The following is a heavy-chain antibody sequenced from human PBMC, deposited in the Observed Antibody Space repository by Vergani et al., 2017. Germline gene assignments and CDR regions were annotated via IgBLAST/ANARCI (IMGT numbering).Heavy chain of an antibody. CDR1: GGTFSSYA. D-gene: IGHD3-3*01. J-gene: IGHJ3*02. CDR2: IIPIFGTA. Sequence: QVQLVQSGAEVKKPGSSVKVSCKASGGTFSSYAISWVRQAPGQGLEWMGGIIPIFGTANYAQKFQGRVTMTEDTSTDTAYMELSSLRSEDTAVYYCATECVGRFLEWLRAAKNAFDIWGQGTMVTVSS. V-gene: IGHV1-69*14. CDR3: ATECVGRFLEWLRAAKNAFDI.